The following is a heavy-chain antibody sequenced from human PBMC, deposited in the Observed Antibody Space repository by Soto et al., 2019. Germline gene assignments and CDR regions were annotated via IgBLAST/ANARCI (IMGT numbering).Heavy chain of an antibody. CDR2: INAGNGNT. J-gene: IGHJ6*02. V-gene: IGHV1-3*01. CDR1: GYTFTSYX. Sequence: SVKVSCKASGYTFTSYXMHWVRQAPGQRLEWMGWINAGNGNTKYSQKFQGRVTITRDTSASTAYMELSSLRSEDTAVYYCASSCITMVPYGMDVWGQGTTVTVSS. D-gene: IGHD3-10*01. CDR3: ASSCITMVPYGMDV.